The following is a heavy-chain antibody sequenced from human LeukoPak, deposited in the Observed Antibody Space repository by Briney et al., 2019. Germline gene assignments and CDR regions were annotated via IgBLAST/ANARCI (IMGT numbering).Heavy chain of an antibody. D-gene: IGHD4-11*01. CDR1: GFTVSSNY. Sequence: GGSLRLSCAASGFTVSSNYISWIRQAPGKGLVWVSVIYSGGSTYYADSVKGRFTISRDNSKNTLYLQMNSLRAEDTAVYYYATEPYSNPILGAFDIWGQGTMVTVSS. J-gene: IGHJ3*02. CDR3: ATEPYSNPILGAFDI. V-gene: IGHV3-66*02. CDR2: IYSGGST.